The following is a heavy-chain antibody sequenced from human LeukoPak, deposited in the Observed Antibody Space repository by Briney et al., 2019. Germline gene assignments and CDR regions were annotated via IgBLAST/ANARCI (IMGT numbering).Heavy chain of an antibody. Sequence: EASVKVSCKASGYTFTSYGISWVRPPPGQGLEWMGWISAYNGNTNYAQKLQGRVTMTTDTSTSKAYLELRSLRSDDTAVYYCARVRGGSYQYYFDYWGQGTLVTVSS. V-gene: IGHV1-18*01. CDR3: ARVRGGSYQYYFDY. CDR2: ISAYNGNT. CDR1: GYTFTSYG. J-gene: IGHJ4*02. D-gene: IGHD1-26*01.